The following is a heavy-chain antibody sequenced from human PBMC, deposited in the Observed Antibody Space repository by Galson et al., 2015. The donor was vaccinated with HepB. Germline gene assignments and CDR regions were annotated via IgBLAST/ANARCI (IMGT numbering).Heavy chain of an antibody. CDR3: ARGRHYEFFADV. Sequence: SVKVSCKASGYTFTGYYMHWVRQAPGQGLEWMGRINPNSGGTNYAQKFQGRVTMTRDTSISTAYMELSRLRSDDTAVYYCARGRHYEFFADVWGKGTTVTVSS. D-gene: IGHD3-3*01. J-gene: IGHJ6*04. CDR1: GYTFTGYY. V-gene: IGHV1-2*06. CDR2: INPNSGGT.